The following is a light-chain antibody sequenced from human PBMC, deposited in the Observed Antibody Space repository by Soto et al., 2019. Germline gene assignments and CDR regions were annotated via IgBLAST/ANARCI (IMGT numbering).Light chain of an antibody. J-gene: IGLJ3*02. Sequence: QSALTQPPSASGSPGQSVTISCTGTSSDVGGYNYVSWYQQHLGKAPKLMIYEVIKRPSGVPDRFSGSKSGNTASLTVSGLQAEDEADYYCSSYAGSNNLVFGGGTKLTVL. CDR1: SSDVGGYNY. CDR2: EVI. CDR3: SSYAGSNNLV. V-gene: IGLV2-8*01.